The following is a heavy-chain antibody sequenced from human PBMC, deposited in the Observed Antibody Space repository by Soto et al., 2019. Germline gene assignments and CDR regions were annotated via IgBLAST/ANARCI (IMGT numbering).Heavy chain of an antibody. CDR3: ARYDAFKAFDL. J-gene: IGHJ3*01. CDR1: GFTFSSYS. CDR2: ISGASSSI. V-gene: IGHV3-21*01. D-gene: IGHD1-1*01. Sequence: EVQLVESGGGLVKPGGSLRLSCAASGFTFSSYSIHWVRQAPGKGLEWVASISGASSSIDFADSVKGRFTISRDNVNDSVFVQMNSLRAEDTGIYYCARYDAFKAFDLWGQGTMVTVSS.